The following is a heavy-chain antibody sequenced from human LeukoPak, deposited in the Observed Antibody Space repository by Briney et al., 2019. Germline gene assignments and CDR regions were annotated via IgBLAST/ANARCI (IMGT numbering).Heavy chain of an antibody. Sequence: PSETLSLTCAVYGGSFSGYYWICIRQPPGKGLECIGEINPGGITNYNPSLKRRITISVDTSKNQFSLKVSSVTAADTAVYYCAISPVDFYYYYGMDVWGRGTTVTVSS. CDR1: GGSFSGYY. V-gene: IGHV4-34*01. CDR2: INPGGIT. J-gene: IGHJ6*02. CDR3: AISPVDFYYYYGMDV.